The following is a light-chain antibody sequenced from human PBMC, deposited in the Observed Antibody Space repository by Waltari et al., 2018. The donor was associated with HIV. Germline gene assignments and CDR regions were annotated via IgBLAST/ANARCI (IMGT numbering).Light chain of an antibody. CDR3: QSHDSGLSGYV. Sequence: QSVLTQPPSVSGAPGQRVTISCTGSSSNIGAGYHVHWYQQLPGTAPKLLIYGTSDRPAGVPDCVAVSKSGPSASLAIAGLQAEDEADYYCQSHDSGLSGYVFGTGTKVTVL. CDR2: GTS. V-gene: IGLV1-40*01. J-gene: IGLJ1*01. CDR1: SSNIGAGYH.